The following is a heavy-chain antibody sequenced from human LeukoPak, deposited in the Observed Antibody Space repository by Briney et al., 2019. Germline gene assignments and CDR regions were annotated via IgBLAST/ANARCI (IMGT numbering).Heavy chain of an antibody. Sequence: PSETLSLTCAVSGYSISSGYYWGWIRQPPGKGLEWIGSIYHSGSTYYNPSLKSRVTISVDTSKNQFSLKLSSVTAADTAVYYCARHWGSSTFDYWGQGTLVTVSS. CDR2: IYHSGST. CDR1: GYSISSGYY. J-gene: IGHJ4*02. D-gene: IGHD3-16*01. V-gene: IGHV4-38-2*01. CDR3: ARHWGSSTFDY.